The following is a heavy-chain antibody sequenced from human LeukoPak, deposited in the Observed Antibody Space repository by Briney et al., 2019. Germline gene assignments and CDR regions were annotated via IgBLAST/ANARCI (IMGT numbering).Heavy chain of an antibody. Sequence: PSETLSLTCAVYGVSFSGYYWSWIRQPPGKGLEWIGEINHRGSTNYNPSLKSRVTISVDTSKNQFSLKLSSVTAADTAVYYCARGPLYSSYYYYRMDIWGKGTTVTVSS. V-gene: IGHV4-34*01. D-gene: IGHD5-18*01. J-gene: IGHJ6*04. CDR3: ARGPLYSSYYYYRMDI. CDR2: INHRGST. CDR1: GVSFSGYY.